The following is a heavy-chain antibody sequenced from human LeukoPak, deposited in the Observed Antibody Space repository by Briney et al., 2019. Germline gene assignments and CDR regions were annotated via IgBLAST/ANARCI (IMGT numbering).Heavy chain of an antibody. D-gene: IGHD6-13*01. V-gene: IGHV3-21*04. CDR1: RFTFSSYS. J-gene: IGHJ4*02. CDR3: AKPKAGGIAAAAQMWPFDY. Sequence: GGSLRLSCAASRFTFSSYSMNWVRQAPGRGLEWVSSISGSSSYIYYADSVKGRFTISRDNSKNTLYLQMNSLRAEDTAVYYCAKPKAGGIAAAAQMWPFDYWGQGTLVTVSS. CDR2: ISGSSSYI.